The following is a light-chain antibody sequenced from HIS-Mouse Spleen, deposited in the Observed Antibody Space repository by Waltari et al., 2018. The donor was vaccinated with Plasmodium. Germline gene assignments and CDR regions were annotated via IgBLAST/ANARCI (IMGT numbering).Light chain of an antibody. CDR1: TSDVGSDNY. CDR3: SSYAGSNNLV. Sequence: QSALTQPPSASGSPGHSVTISCTGTTSDVGSDNYVSWYQQPPGKAPKLMIYEVSKRPSGVPDRFSGSKSGNTASLTVSGLQAEDEADYYCSSYAGSNNLVFGGGTKLTVL. V-gene: IGLV2-8*01. CDR2: EVS. J-gene: IGLJ2*01.